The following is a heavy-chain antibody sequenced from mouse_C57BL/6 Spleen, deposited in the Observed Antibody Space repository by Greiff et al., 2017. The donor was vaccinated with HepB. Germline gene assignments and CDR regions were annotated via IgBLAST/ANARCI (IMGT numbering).Heavy chain of an antibody. V-gene: IGHV1-61*01. D-gene: IGHD4-1*01. J-gene: IGHJ3*01. CDR3: ARSMTGTGFAY. Sequence: QVQLQQSGAELVRPGSSVKLSCKASGYTFTSYWMDWVKQRPGQGLEWIGNIYPSDSETHYNQKFKDKATLTVDKSSSTAYMQLSSLTSEDSAVYYCARSMTGTGFAYWGQRTLVTVSA. CDR1: GYTFTSYW. CDR2: IYPSDSET.